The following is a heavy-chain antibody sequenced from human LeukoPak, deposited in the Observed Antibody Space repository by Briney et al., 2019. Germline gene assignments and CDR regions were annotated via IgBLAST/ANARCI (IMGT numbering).Heavy chain of an antibody. J-gene: IGHJ4*02. V-gene: IGHV5-51*01. Sequence: GESLKISCKGSGYSFKTYWIGWVRQKPGKGLEWMGIIYPSDSDTRYSPSFQGQVTMSVDKSISTAYLQWSSLKASDTAMYYCASPGGVTRGGSFLEYGGLGTLVPVPS. D-gene: IGHD3-16*01. CDR1: GYSFKTYW. CDR2: IYPSDSDT. CDR3: ASPGGVTRGGSFLEY.